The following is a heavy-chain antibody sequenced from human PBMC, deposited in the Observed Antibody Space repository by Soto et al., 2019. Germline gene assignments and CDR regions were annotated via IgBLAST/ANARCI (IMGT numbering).Heavy chain of an antibody. D-gene: IGHD7-27*01. CDR1: GFILSDCA. CDR3: ARDLSWGSNWYYYMDV. Sequence: GSLRLSCATSGFILSDCAMNWVRQAPGKGLEWVSYISSSSSVIDYADSVKGRFTVSRDNTRNSLYLQMNSLRAEDTAVYYCARDLSWGSNWYYYMDVWGKGTTVTVSS. CDR2: ISSSSSVI. J-gene: IGHJ6*03. V-gene: IGHV3-48*01.